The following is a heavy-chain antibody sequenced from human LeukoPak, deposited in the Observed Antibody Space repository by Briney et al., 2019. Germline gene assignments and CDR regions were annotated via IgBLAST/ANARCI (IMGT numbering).Heavy chain of an antibody. CDR1: GFTFSSYS. V-gene: IGHV3-21*01. D-gene: IGHD5-12*01. Sequence: GGSLRLSCAASGFTFSSYSMNWVRQAPGKGLEWVSSISGSSTYIDYADSVKGRFTISRDNAKNALYLQMDSPRAEDTAVYFCARAMRSGYDYWGQGTLVIVSS. CDR3: ARAMRSGYDY. J-gene: IGHJ4*02. CDR2: ISGSSTYI.